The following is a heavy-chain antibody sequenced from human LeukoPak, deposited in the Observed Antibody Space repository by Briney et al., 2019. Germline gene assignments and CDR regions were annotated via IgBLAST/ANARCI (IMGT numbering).Heavy chain of an antibody. CDR3: ARKRITMMLHAFDI. CDR2: ISSSSSYI. J-gene: IGHJ3*02. D-gene: IGHD3-22*01. V-gene: IGHV3-21*01. CDR1: GFTASSNY. Sequence: PGGSLRLSCAASGFTASSNYMSWVRQAPGKGLEWVSSISSSSSYIYYADSVKGRFTISRDNAKNSLYLQMNSLRAEDTAVYYCARKRITMMLHAFDIWGQGTMVTVSS.